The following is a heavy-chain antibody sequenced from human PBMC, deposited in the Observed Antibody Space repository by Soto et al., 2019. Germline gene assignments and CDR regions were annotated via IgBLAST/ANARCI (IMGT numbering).Heavy chain of an antibody. CDR2: IYYSGST. Sequence: SETLSLTCTVSGGSISSSSYYWGWIRQPPGKGLEWIGSIYYSGSTYYNPSLKSRFTISVDTSKNQFSLKLSSVTAADTAVYYCARQVGYCTNGVCYSRPVVFDYWGQGTLVTVSS. J-gene: IGHJ4*02. CDR3: ARQVGYCTNGVCYSRPVVFDY. V-gene: IGHV4-39*01. D-gene: IGHD2-8*01. CDR1: GGSISSSSYY.